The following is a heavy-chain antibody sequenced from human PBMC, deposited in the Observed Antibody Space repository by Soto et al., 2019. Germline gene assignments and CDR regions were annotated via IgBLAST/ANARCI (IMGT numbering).Heavy chain of an antibody. Sequence: AASVKVSCKASGGTFSSYAISWVRQAPGQGLEWMGGIIPIFGTANYAQKFQGRVTITADESTSTAYMELSSLRSEDTAVYYCARYANCSSTSCYRPSYYYYGMDVWGQGTTVTVSS. CDR2: IIPIFGTA. V-gene: IGHV1-69*13. J-gene: IGHJ6*02. CDR1: GGTFSSYA. D-gene: IGHD2-2*02. CDR3: ARYANCSSTSCYRPSYYYYGMDV.